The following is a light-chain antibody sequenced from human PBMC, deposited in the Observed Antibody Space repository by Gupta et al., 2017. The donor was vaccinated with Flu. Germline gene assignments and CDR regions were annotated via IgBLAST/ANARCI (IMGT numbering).Light chain of an antibody. CDR1: QSVSSSY. J-gene: IGKJ3*01. V-gene: IGKV3-20*01. CDR3: QQYEWSLFT. CDR2: GAS. Sequence: GTLSLSPGERATLSCRASQSVSSSYLAWYQKQPGQATRLLIDGASSRATGIPERCSGGGAGTDFTLTISRLHAEDVAYYYWQQYEWSLFTFGPGTKVDIK.